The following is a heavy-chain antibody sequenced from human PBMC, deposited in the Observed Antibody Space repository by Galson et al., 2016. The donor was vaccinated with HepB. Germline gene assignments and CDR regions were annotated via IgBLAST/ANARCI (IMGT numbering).Heavy chain of an antibody. Sequence: VKVSCKASGYTFTSNYIHWVRQAPGRGLEWMAIINPSGGSTSYAQKFQGRVTMTRDTSTSTVYMELSSLRPEDTAVYYCARGQQLQQTYYYYGMDVWGQGTTVIVSS. CDR2: INPSGGST. CDR3: ARGQQLQQTYYYYGMDV. D-gene: IGHD6-13*01. CDR1: GYTFTSNY. V-gene: IGHV1-46*01. J-gene: IGHJ6*02.